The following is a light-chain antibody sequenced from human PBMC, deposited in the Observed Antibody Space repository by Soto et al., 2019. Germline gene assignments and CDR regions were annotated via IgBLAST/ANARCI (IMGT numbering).Light chain of an antibody. CDR1: ISDVGGHNF. Sequence: QSALTQPASVSGSPGQSITISCTGTISDVGGHNFVSWYQQYPGKAPKLMICDVSNRPSGVSNRFSGSKSGNTASLTISGLQAEDEADYYCSSFTGSNYVFGTGTKVTVL. CDR3: SSFTGSNYV. V-gene: IGLV2-14*03. CDR2: DVS. J-gene: IGLJ1*01.